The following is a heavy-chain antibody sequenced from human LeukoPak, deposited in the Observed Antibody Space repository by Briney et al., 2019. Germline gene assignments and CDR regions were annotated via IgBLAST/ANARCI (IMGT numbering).Heavy chain of an antibody. CDR1: GHSVSSNSAA. CDR2: AYYRSKWYI. V-gene: IGHV6-1*01. D-gene: IGHD3-16*01. J-gene: IGHJ6*03. Sequence: SQTLSLTCAIPGHSVSSNSAAWNWIRQSPSRGLEWLGRAYYRSKWYIEYAESVKSRITINSDTSKNQISLQLNSVTPEDTAVYYCGAGMLIRGNHYMDGWGKGTTVTVSS. CDR3: GAGMLIRGNHYMDG.